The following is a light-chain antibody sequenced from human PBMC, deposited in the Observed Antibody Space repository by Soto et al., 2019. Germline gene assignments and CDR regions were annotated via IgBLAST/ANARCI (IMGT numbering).Light chain of an antibody. V-gene: IGKV1-5*03. Sequence: DIQMTQSPSTLSASVGVRVTITCRASQSISSWLAWYQQKPGKAPKLLIYKASSLESGVPSRFSGSGSGTEFTLTISSLQPDDFATYYCQQYNSYPITFGQGTRLEIK. J-gene: IGKJ5*01. CDR1: QSISSW. CDR3: QQYNSYPIT. CDR2: KAS.